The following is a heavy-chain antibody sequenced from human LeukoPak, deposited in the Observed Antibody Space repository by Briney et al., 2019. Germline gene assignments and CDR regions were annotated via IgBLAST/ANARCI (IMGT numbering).Heavy chain of an antibody. J-gene: IGHJ4*02. CDR3: ARDRDIVVVPAAIFDY. CDR2: ISSSSTTI. D-gene: IGHD2-2*01. Sequence: GGSLRLSCAASGFTFSSYSMMWVRQAPGKGLEWVSYISSSSTTIYYADSVKGRFTISRDNAKNSLYLQMNSLRAEDTAVYYCARDRDIVVVPAAIFDYWGQGTLVTVSS. CDR1: GFTFSSYS. V-gene: IGHV3-48*04.